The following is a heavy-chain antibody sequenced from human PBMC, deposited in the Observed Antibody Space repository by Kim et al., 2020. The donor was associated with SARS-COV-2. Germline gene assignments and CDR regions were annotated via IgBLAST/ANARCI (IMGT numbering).Heavy chain of an antibody. CDR3: AKDLYPRYSSGFDY. D-gene: IGHD6-19*01. V-gene: IGHV3-30*02. J-gene: IGHJ4*02. Sequence: EDSVTGRFTISRDNSKNTLYLHMNSLRAEDTAVYYCAKDLYPRYSSGFDYWGQGTLVTVSS.